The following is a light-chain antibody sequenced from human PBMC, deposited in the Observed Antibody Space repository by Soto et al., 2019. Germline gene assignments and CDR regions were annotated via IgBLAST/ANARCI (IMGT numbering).Light chain of an antibody. V-gene: IGKV1-39*01. CDR1: QSISSY. Sequence: DTQMTQSPSSLSASVGDRVTITCRASQSISSYLNWYQEKPGKAPKLLIYGASSLQSGVPSRFSGSGSGTDFTLTISSLKPEDFATYYCQQSYSTPYTFGQGTKLEIK. CDR3: QQSYSTPYT. J-gene: IGKJ2*01. CDR2: GAS.